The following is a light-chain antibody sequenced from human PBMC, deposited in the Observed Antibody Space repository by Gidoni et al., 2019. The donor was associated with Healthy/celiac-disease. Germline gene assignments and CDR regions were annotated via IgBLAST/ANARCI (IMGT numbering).Light chain of an antibody. CDR3: QQYNNWPLWT. CDR1: QSVSSN. Sequence: EIVMTQSPATLSVSPGERATLSCRASQSVSSNLAWYQQKTGQAPRLLIYGASTRATSIQARFSGSGSGTEFTLTISSLQSEDFAVYYCQQYNNWPLWTFGQGTKVEIK. J-gene: IGKJ1*01. CDR2: GAS. V-gene: IGKV3-15*01.